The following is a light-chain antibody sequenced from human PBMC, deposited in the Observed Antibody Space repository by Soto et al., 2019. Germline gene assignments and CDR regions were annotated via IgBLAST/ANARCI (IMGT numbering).Light chain of an antibody. Sequence: QSVLTQPASVSGSPGQSITISCTGTSSDVGGYNYVSWYQQHPGKAPKLMIYEVSNRPSGVSNRFSRSKSGNTASLTISGLQAEDEADYYCSSYTSSSTLVVFGGGTKLTVL. CDR3: SSYTSSSTLVV. CDR1: SSDVGGYNY. CDR2: EVS. J-gene: IGLJ2*01. V-gene: IGLV2-14*01.